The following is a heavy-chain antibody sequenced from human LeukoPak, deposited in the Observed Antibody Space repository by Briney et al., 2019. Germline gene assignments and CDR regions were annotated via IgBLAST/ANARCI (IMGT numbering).Heavy chain of an antibody. CDR2: INHSGST. CDR1: GGSFSGYY. J-gene: IGHJ4*02. D-gene: IGHD3-22*01. V-gene: IGHV4-34*01. Sequence: PSETLSLTCAVYGGSFSGYYWSWIRQPPGKGLEWIGEINHSGSTNYNPSLKSRVTISVDTSKNQFSLKLSSVTAADTAVYYCARAYYYDSSTNFDYWGQGTLVTVSS. CDR3: ARAYYYDSSTNFDY.